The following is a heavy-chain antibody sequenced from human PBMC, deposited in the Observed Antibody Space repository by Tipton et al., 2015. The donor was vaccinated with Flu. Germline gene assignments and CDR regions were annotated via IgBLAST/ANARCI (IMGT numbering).Heavy chain of an antibody. Sequence: QLVQSGAEVKKPGESLKIFCQGSGYSFSNNWIAWVRQMPGKGLEWMGLIYPGISETKYSPSFQGQVTISADKSITTAYLQWNSLKASDSAMYYCVRQPGGVRYFDLWGRGTLVTVSS. V-gene: IGHV5-51*01. CDR1: GYSFSNNW. CDR3: VRQPGGVRYFDL. D-gene: IGHD3-10*01. J-gene: IGHJ2*01. CDR2: IYPGISET.